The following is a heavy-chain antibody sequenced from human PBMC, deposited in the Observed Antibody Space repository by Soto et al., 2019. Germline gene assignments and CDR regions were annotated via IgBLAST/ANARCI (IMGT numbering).Heavy chain of an antibody. D-gene: IGHD3-22*01. CDR3: TREYYYDSSGYPVGYYFDY. Sequence: GGSLRLSCAASGFTFSGSAMHWVRQASGKGLEWVGRIRSKANSYATAYAASVKGRFTISRDDSKNTAYLQMNSLKTEDTAGYYCTREYYYDSSGYPVGYYFDYWGQGTLVTVSS. J-gene: IGHJ4*02. CDR1: GFTFSGSA. V-gene: IGHV3-73*01. CDR2: IRSKANSYAT.